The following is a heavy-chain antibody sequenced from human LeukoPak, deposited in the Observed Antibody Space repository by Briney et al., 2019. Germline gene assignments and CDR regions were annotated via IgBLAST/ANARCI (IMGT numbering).Heavy chain of an antibody. CDR2: TYYRSKWYN. V-gene: IGHV6-1*01. CDR1: GDSVSSNSAA. CDR3: ARDQCSGGNCYSNEIDY. Sequence: SQTLSLTCAISGDSVSSNSAAWNWIRQSPSRGLEWLGRTYYRSKWYNDYAVSVKSRITIKPDTSKNQFSLQLNSVTPEDTAVYYCARDQCSGGNCYSNEIDYWGPGTLVTVSS. J-gene: IGHJ4*02. D-gene: IGHD2-15*01.